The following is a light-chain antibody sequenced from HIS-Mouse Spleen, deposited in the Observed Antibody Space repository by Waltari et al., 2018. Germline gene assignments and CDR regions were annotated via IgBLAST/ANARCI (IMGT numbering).Light chain of an antibody. J-gene: IGLJ3*02. CDR3: CSYAGSYTLGV. CDR2: DVS. Sequence: QSALTQPRSVSGSPGQSVTISCTGTSSDVGGYNYVSWYQQHPGKAPKLMIYDVSKRPSGVPDLFSGSKSGNTASLTISWLQAEDEADYYCCSYAGSYTLGVFGGGTKLTVL. CDR1: SSDVGGYNY. V-gene: IGLV2-11*01.